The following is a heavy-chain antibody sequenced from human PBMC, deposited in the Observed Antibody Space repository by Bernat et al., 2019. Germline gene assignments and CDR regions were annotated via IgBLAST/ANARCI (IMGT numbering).Heavy chain of an antibody. CDR3: AKGDHVGELSH. Sequence: QLQLQESGPRLVEPSQTLSLACTVTGASIAGGSYHWSWVRQYPAKGLEWIGFVPTSGSTSYNPSLKSRLAISLETTKNHVSVSLTSVTASDPAVYYCAKGDHVGELSHWGKGAQVTVSS. CDR1: GASIAGGSYH. D-gene: IGHD3-16*02. CDR2: VPTSGST. V-gene: IGHV4-31*03. J-gene: IGHJ4*02.